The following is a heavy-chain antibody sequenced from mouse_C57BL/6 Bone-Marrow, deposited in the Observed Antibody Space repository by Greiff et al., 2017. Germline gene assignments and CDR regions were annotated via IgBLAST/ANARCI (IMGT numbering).Heavy chain of an antibody. Sequence: EVKLMESGGDLVKPGGSLKLSCAASGFTFSSSGMSWVRQTPDKRLEWVATISSGGSYPYYPDSVKGRFTISRDNAKNTLYLQMSSLKSEDTAMYYCASRRDDGYWSPFAYWGQGTLVTVSA. CDR2: ISSGGSYP. CDR3: ASRRDDGYWSPFAY. V-gene: IGHV5-6*02. CDR1: GFTFSSSG. J-gene: IGHJ3*01. D-gene: IGHD2-3*01.